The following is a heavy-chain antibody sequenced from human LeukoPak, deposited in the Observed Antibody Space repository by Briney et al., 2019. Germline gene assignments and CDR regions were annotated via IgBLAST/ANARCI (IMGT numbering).Heavy chain of an antibody. V-gene: IGHV4-61*02. J-gene: IGHJ3*02. Sequence: SQTLSLTCTVSGGSISSGSYYWSWIRQPAGKGLEWIGRIYTSGSTNYSPSLKSRVTISVDTSKNQFSLKLSSVTAADTAVYYCAREGPWASDAFDIWGQGTMVTVSS. CDR3: AREGPWASDAFDI. CDR1: GGSISSGSYY. CDR2: IYTSGST.